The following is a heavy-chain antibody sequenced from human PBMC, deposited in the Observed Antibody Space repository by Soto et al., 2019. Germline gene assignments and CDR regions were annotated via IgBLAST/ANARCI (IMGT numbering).Heavy chain of an antibody. CDR1: GGTFSSYA. CDR3: ARAGVGGDYNYGMDV. V-gene: IGHV1-69*13. J-gene: IGHJ6*02. CDR2: IIPIFGTA. D-gene: IGHD2-8*01. Sequence: GASVKVSCKASGGTFSSYAISWVRQAPGRGLEWMGGIIPIFGTANYAQKFQGRVTITADESTSTAYMELSSLRSEDTAVYYCARAGVGGDYNYGMDVWGQGTTVTVSS.